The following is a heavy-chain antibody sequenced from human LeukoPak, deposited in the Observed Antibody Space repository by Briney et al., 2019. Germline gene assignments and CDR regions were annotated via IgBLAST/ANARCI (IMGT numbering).Heavy chain of an antibody. J-gene: IGHJ6*03. D-gene: IGHD3-10*01. Sequence: PGGSLRLSCAASGSTFRNHAIHWVRQAPGKGLEWVTVISHDGTNDYYRDSVKGRFTISRDNSKNTVLLQMNSLSPDDTAVYYCVGSPTYSYMDVWGKGTTATVSS. CDR3: VGSPTYSYMDV. CDR1: GSTFRNHA. V-gene: IGHV3-30*04. CDR2: ISHDGTND.